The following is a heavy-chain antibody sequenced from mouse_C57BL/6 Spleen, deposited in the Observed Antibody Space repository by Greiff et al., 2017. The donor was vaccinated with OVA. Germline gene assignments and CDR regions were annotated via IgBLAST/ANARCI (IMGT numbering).Heavy chain of an antibody. J-gene: IGHJ2*01. CDR3: ARRYGNYFDY. Sequence: VKLVESGPELVKPGASVKLSCKASGYTFTSYDINWVKQRPGQGLEWIGWIYPRDGSTKYNEKFKGKATLTVDTSSSTAYMELHSLTSEDSAVYFCARRYGNYFDYWGQGTTLTVSS. CDR2: IYPRDGST. D-gene: IGHD2-10*02. CDR1: GYTFTSYD. V-gene: IGHV1-85*01.